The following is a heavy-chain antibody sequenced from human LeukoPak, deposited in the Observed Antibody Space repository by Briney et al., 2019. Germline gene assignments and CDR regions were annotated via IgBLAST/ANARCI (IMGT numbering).Heavy chain of an antibody. CDR2: INPNSGGT. V-gene: IGHV1-2*02. Sequence: ASVKVSCKASGYTFTGYYMHWVRQAPGQGLEWMGWINPNSGGTNYAQKFQGRVTMTRDTSISTAYMELRRLRSDDTAVYYCARDQVVVVPAANSYYYYGMDVWGQGTTVTVSS. CDR1: GYTFTGYY. J-gene: IGHJ6*02. D-gene: IGHD2-2*01. CDR3: ARDQVVVVPAANSYYYYGMDV.